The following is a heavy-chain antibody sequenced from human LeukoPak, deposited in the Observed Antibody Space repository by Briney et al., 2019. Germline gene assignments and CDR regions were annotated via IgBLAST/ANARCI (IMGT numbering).Heavy chain of an antibody. CDR1: GGSISSGSYY. CDR3: ARGGYDYVFDWFDP. CDR2: IYTSGST. V-gene: IGHV4-61*02. Sequence: SETLSLTCTVSGGSISSGSYYWSWIRQPAGKGLEWIGRIYTSGSTNYNPSLKSRVTISVDTSKNQFSLKLSSVTAADTAVYYCARGGYDYVFDWFDPWGQGTLVTVSS. J-gene: IGHJ5*02. D-gene: IGHD3-16*01.